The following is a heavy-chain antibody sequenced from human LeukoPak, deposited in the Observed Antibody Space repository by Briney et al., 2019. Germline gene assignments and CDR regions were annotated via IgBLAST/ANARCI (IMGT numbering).Heavy chain of an antibody. J-gene: IGHJ4*02. CDR3: VSSTGQQLIPYDY. V-gene: IGHV3-66*02. Sequence: GGSLRLSCAASGINLSANYMTWIRQAPGKGLGWVSLIYGAGAAYYAESVRGRFIISRDNSKNTLFLQMNSLRAEDTAVYYCVSSTGQQLIPYDYWGQGTHVAVSS. D-gene: IGHD6-13*01. CDR1: GINLSANY. CDR2: IYGAGAA.